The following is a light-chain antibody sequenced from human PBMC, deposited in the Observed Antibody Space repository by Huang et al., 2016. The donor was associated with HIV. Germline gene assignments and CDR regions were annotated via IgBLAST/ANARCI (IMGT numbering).Light chain of an antibody. CDR3: MQATQFPFT. CDR2: KVS. CDR1: QSLVHSDGNTY. J-gene: IGKJ3*01. Sequence: DIVMTQTPLSSPVTLGQSASISCRSSQSLVHSDGNTYLSWLHQRPGQPPRLLIYKVSYRVSGVPDRVRGSGAGTDFTLKINKVQPEDVGVYYCMQATQFPFTFGPGTELDLK. V-gene: IGKV2-24*01.